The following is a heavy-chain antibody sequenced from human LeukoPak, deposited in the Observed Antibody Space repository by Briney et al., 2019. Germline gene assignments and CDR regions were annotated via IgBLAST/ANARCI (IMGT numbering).Heavy chain of an antibody. J-gene: IGHJ5*02. CDR2: IDPSDSYT. D-gene: IGHD3-10*01. Sequence: GESLKISCKGSGYSFTTYWINWVRQMPGKGLEWMGRIDPSDSYTNYSPSFQGHVTISADKSISTAYLQWSSLKASDTAMYYCARGPLFGEISGWFDPWGQGTLATVSS. CDR1: GYSFTTYW. V-gene: IGHV5-10-1*01. CDR3: ARGPLFGEISGWFDP.